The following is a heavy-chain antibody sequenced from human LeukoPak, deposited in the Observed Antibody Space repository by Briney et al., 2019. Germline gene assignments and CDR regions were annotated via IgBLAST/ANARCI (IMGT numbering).Heavy chain of an antibody. CDR2: INHSGST. J-gene: IGHJ5*02. CDR3: TRVLTRGYCSSTMRFRNPYNWFDP. Sequence: SETLSLTCAVYGGSFSGYYWSWIRQPPGKGLEWIGEINHSGSTNYNPSLKSRVTISVDTSKNQFSLKLSSVTAADTAVSYCTRVLTRGYCSSTMRFRNPYNWFDPWGQGTLVTVSS. V-gene: IGHV4-34*01. D-gene: IGHD2-2*03. CDR1: GGSFSGYY.